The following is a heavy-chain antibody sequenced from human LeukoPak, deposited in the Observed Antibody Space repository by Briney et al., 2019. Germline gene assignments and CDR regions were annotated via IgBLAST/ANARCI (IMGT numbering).Heavy chain of an antibody. Sequence: GGSLRLSCAASGFTFSSYGMHWVRQAPGKGLEWVAGISYDGSNKYYADSVKGRFTISRDNSKNTLYLQMNSLRAEDTAVYYCAKGSYGDYHYDAFDIWGQGTMVTVSS. CDR1: GFTFSSYG. CDR2: ISYDGSNK. D-gene: IGHD4-17*01. J-gene: IGHJ3*02. V-gene: IGHV3-30*18. CDR3: AKGSYGDYHYDAFDI.